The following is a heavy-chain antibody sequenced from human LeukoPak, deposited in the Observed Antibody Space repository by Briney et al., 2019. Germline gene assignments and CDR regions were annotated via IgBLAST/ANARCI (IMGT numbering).Heavy chain of an antibody. D-gene: IGHD3-10*01. CDR1: GFTVSSNY. CDR3: ARDSITMVRGVIITPYYYYYMDV. Sequence: GGSLRLSCAASGFTVSSNYMSWVRQAPGKGLEWVANIKQDGSEKYYVDSVKGRFTISRDNAKNSLYLQMNSLRAEDTAVYYCARDSITMVRGVIITPYYYYYMDVWGKGTTVTVSS. CDR2: IKQDGSEK. J-gene: IGHJ6*03. V-gene: IGHV3-7*01.